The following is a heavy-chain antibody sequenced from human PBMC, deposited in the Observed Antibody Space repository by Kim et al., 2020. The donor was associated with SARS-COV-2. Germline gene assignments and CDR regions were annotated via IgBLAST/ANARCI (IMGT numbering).Heavy chain of an antibody. Sequence: ASVKVSCKASGYTFTSYYMHWVRQAPGQGLEWMGIINPSGGSTSYAQKFQGRVTMTRDTSTSTVYMELSSLRSEDTAVYYCARDISYYDILTGRYYYYYGMDVWGQGTTVTVSS. J-gene: IGHJ6*02. CDR3: ARDISYYDILTGRYYYYYGMDV. D-gene: IGHD3-9*01. V-gene: IGHV1-46*01. CDR2: INPSGGST. CDR1: GYTFTSYY.